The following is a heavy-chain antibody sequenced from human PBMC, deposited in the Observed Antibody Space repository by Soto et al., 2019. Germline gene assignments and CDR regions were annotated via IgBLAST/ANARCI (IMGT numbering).Heavy chain of an antibody. CDR2: FSGSTGTT. Sequence: EVHLLESGGGLVQPGGSLRLSCAASGFTFSSSTMRWVRQAPGKGLEWVSSFSGSTGTTYYADSVKGRFTVSRDNSKNTLYLQMNSLRAEDTALYYCAKGLCSGGICYGTDWGQGTLVTVSS. CDR3: AKGLCSGGICYGTD. J-gene: IGHJ4*02. CDR1: GFTFSSST. D-gene: IGHD2-15*01. V-gene: IGHV3-23*01.